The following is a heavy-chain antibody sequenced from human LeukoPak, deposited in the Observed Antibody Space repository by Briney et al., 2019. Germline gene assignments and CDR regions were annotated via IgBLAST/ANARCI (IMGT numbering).Heavy chain of an antibody. CDR2: ISSSGSTI. Sequence: TGGSLRLSCAASGFTFSDYYMSWIHQAPGKGLEWVSYISSSGSTIYYADSVKGRFTISRDNAKNSLYLQMNSLRAEDTAVYYCAREMDYYDSRPIDYWGQGTLVTVSS. CDR3: AREMDYYDSRPIDY. J-gene: IGHJ4*02. CDR1: GFTFSDYY. D-gene: IGHD3-22*01. V-gene: IGHV3-11*04.